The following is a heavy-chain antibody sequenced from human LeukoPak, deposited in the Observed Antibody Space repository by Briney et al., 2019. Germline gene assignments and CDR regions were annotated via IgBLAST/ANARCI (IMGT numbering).Heavy chain of an antibody. CDR1: GYTFTGYY. CDR3: ARDQNYYGSGSYYNVDY. V-gene: IGHV1-2*02. Sequence: VASVKVSCKASGYTFTGYYMHWVRQAPGQGLEWMGWINPNSGGTNYAQKFQGRVTMTRDTSISTAYMELSRLRSDDTAVYYCARDQNYYGSGSYYNVDYWGQGTLVTVSS. CDR2: INPNSGGT. J-gene: IGHJ4*02. D-gene: IGHD3-10*01.